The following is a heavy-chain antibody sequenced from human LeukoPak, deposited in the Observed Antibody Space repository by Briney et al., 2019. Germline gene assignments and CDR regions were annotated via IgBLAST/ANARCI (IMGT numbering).Heavy chain of an antibody. CDR2: LWADASTA. V-gene: IGHV3-33*06. CDR3: VKESAADATFHFDY. Sequence: GGSLRLSCAASGFTFNIFGMHWVRQVPGNGLEWLAVLWADASTAHYADSVKGRFTISRDSSENTLYLQMNSLRSEDTAVYYCVKESAADATFHFDYWGQGTLVTVSS. D-gene: IGHD6-13*01. CDR1: GFTFNIFG. J-gene: IGHJ4*02.